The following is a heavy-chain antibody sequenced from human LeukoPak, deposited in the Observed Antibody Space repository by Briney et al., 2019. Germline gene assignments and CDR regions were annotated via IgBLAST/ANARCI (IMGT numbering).Heavy chain of an antibody. CDR1: GFTFSTYF. Sequence: GGSLRLSCEASGFTFSTYFMNWVRQAPGKGLEWVSSISTMSTYTHYADSVKGRFTISRDNSKNTLYLQMNSLRAEDTAVYYCARDFNGLGQYYHDSSGYLSGSDYWGQGTLVTVSS. CDR2: ISTMSTYT. V-gene: IGHV3-21*01. CDR3: ARDFNGLGQYYHDSSGYLSGSDY. D-gene: IGHD3-22*01. J-gene: IGHJ4*02.